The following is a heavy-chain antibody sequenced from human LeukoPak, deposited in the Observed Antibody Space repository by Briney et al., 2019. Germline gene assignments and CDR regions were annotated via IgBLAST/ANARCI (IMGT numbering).Heavy chain of an antibody. CDR3: ARDIYCGGDCYSRVIDY. J-gene: IGHJ4*02. Sequence: GGSLRLSCVVSGFRLSDHGMHWVRQAPGKGLESVSAISSNGGSTYYATSVEGRFTISREESKNTLYLQMGGLRTEDMAVYYCARDIYCGGDCYSRVIDYWGQGTLVTVSS. D-gene: IGHD2-21*02. V-gene: IGHV3-64*01. CDR2: ISSNGGST. CDR1: GFRLSDHG.